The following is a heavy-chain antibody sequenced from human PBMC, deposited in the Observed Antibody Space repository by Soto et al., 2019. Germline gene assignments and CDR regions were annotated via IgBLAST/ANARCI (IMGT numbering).Heavy chain of an antibody. CDR1: GYTFTDYY. V-gene: IGHV1-2*04. J-gene: IGHJ6*02. Sequence: QVQLVQSGAEVKKPGASVKVSCKASGYTFTDYYIHWVRQAPGQGLEWMGWINPNSGGTNYAQKLQGWPTLGRDTSTNPAYMELSRLRSDDTAVYCCASDRSTTSWPFCYYGRDVWGQGTAVTVFS. CDR2: INPNSGGT. CDR3: ASDRSTTSWPFCYYGRDV. D-gene: IGHD2-2*01.